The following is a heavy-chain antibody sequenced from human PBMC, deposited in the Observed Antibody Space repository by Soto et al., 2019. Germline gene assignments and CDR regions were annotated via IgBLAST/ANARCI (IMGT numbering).Heavy chain of an antibody. D-gene: IGHD7-27*01. CDR2: IYYSGST. CDR3: ARTVSLGLYFDY. V-gene: IGHV4-30-4*01. J-gene: IGHJ4*02. Sequence: ASETLSLTCTVSGGSISSGDYYWSWIRQPPGKGLEWIGYIYYSGSTYYNPSLKSRVTISVDTSKNQFSLKLSSVTAADTAVYYCARTVSLGLYFDYWGQGTLVPVSS. CDR1: GGSISSGDYY.